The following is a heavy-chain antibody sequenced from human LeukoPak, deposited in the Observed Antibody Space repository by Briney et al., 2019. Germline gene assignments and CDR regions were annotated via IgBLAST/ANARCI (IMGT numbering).Heavy chain of an antibody. D-gene: IGHD5-18*01. V-gene: IGHV3-48*01. Sequence: GGSLRLSCAASGFTFSSYSMNWVRQAPGKGLEWVSYISSSSTIYYADSVKGRFTISRDNAKNSLYLQMNSLRAEDTAVYYCARKVQLWLDYYGMDVWGQGTTVTVSS. J-gene: IGHJ6*02. CDR2: ISSSSTI. CDR1: GFTFSSYS. CDR3: ARKVQLWLDYYGMDV.